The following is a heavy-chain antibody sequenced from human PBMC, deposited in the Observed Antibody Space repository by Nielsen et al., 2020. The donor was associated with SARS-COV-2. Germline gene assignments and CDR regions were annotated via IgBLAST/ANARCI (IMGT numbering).Heavy chain of an antibody. CDR2: ISWNSGSI. J-gene: IGHJ4*02. V-gene: IGHV3-9*01. CDR3: AKLPEAMAEVDY. Sequence: SLKISCAASGFTFDDYAMHWVRQAPGKGLEWVSGISWNSGSIGYADSVKGRFTISRDNAKNSLYLQMNSLRAEDTALYYCAKLPEAMAEVDYWGQGTLVTVSS. D-gene: IGHD5-18*01. CDR1: GFTFDDYA.